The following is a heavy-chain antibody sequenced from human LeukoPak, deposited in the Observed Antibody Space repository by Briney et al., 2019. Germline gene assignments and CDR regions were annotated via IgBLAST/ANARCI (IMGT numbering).Heavy chain of an antibody. D-gene: IGHD4-17*01. J-gene: IGHJ4*02. Sequence: SETLSLTCTVSGGPISCYHWIWLPQPAGKGLEGIGRLYTSESNNHNPSLKSRVTMPVDTSKNQCSLKLSSVTAADTAVYYCASDVGGYGVDWGQGTLVTVSS. CDR3: ASDVGGYGVD. V-gene: IGHV4-4*07. CDR1: GGPISCYH. CDR2: LYTSESN.